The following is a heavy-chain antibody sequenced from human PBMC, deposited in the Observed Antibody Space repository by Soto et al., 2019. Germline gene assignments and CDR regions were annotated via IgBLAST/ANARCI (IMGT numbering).Heavy chain of an antibody. J-gene: IGHJ5*02. CDR1: GFPFSRYW. Sequence: LRLSCAGSGFPFSRYWMHWVRQVPGKGLMWVANVVPDGSGTTYADSVKGRFTVSRDNAKNMLYLQMNSLRVEDTALYYCARDVNAEPFDLWGQGTLVTVSS. V-gene: IGHV3-74*01. CDR2: VVPDGSGT. CDR3: ARDVNAEPFDL.